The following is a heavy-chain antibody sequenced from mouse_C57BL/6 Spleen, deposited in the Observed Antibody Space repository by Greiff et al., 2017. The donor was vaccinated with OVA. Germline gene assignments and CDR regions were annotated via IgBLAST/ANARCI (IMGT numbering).Heavy chain of an antibody. CDR3: TTSNYHGSSGYFDY. D-gene: IGHD1-1*01. J-gene: IGHJ2*01. V-gene: IGHV14-1*01. Sequence: EVQLQQSGAELVRPGASVKLSCTASGFNIKDYYMHWVKQRPEQGLEWIGRIDPEDGDTEYAPKFQGKATMTADTSSNTAYLQLSSLTSEDTAVYYCTTSNYHGSSGYFDYWGQGTTLTVSS. CDR2: IDPEDGDT. CDR1: GFNIKDYY.